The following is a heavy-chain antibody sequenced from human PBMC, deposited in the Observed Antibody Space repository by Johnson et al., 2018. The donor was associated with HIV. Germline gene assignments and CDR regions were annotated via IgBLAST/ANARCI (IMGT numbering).Heavy chain of an antibody. V-gene: IGHV3-20*04. Sequence: VQLVESGGGVVQPGGSLRLSCAASGFTFDDYGMSWVRQAPGKGLEWVSGINWNGGSADYADSVKGRFTTSRDNAKNSLYLQMNSLRTEDTAVYYCAKGSGYYAAFDIWGQGTMVTVSS. D-gene: IGHD3-22*01. CDR3: AKGSGYYAAFDI. CDR1: GFTFDDYG. J-gene: IGHJ3*02. CDR2: INWNGGSA.